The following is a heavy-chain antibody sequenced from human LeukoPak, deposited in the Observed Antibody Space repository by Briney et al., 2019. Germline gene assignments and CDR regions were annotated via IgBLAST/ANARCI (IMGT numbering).Heavy chain of an antibody. V-gene: IGHV3-21*01. CDR2: ISSSSSYI. J-gene: IGHJ1*01. CDR3: ASEDIVVVPAAINSAEYFQH. CDR1: GFTFSSYS. Sequence: GGSPRLSCAASGFTFSSYSMNWVRQAPGKGLEWVSSISSSSSYIYYADSVKGRFTISRDNAKNSLYLQMNSLRAEDTAVYYCASEDIVVVPAAINSAEYFQHWGQGTLVTVSS. D-gene: IGHD2-2*02.